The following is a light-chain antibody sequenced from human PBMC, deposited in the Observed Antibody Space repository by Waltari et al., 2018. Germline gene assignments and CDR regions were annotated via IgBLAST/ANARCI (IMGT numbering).Light chain of an antibody. CDR3: QSYDSSLSAV. V-gene: IGLV1-40*01. Sequence: QSVLTQPPSVSGAPGHSVTIPCTGSRSNTRANYDVHWYQQLPGAAPKLLIYAFSNRPSGVPARFYGSKSGTSASLAINGLQAEDEAVYYCQSYDSSLSAVFGGGTKVTVL. CDR2: AFS. CDR1: RSNTRANYD. J-gene: IGLJ3*02.